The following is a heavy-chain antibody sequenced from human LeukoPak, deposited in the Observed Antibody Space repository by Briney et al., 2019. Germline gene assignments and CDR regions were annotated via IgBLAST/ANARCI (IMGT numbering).Heavy chain of an antibody. CDR3: ATILGSYYYGSGRGYFDY. Sequence: ASVTVSYKVSGYTLTELSMHWVRQAPGKGLEWMGGFDPEDGETIYAQKFQGRVTMTEDTSTDTAYMELSSLRSEDTAVYYCATILGSYYYGSGRGYFDYWGQGTLVTVSS. CDR1: GYTLTELS. D-gene: IGHD3-10*01. J-gene: IGHJ4*02. CDR2: FDPEDGET. V-gene: IGHV1-24*01.